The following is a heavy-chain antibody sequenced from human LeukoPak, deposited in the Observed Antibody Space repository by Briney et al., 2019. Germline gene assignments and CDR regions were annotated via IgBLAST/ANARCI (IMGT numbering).Heavy chain of an antibody. D-gene: IGHD3-3*01. CDR3: AKDNGVALRQYYFDY. Sequence: PGGSLRLSCAASGFTFSSYAMSWVRQAPGKGLEWVSAISGSGGSTYYADSVKGRFTISRDNSKNTLYLQMNSLRAEDTAVYYCAKDNGVALRQYYFDYWGQGTLVTVSS. J-gene: IGHJ4*02. CDR1: GFTFSSYA. CDR2: ISGSGGST. V-gene: IGHV3-23*01.